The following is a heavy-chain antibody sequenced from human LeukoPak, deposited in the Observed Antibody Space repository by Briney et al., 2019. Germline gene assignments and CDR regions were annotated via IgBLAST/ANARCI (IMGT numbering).Heavy chain of an antibody. CDR2: INPDSGGT. D-gene: IGHD6-19*01. Sequence: GASVKVSCRASVYTFNGHYMHWVRQAPGQRLEWMGWINPDSGGTNYAQKFQGRVTMTRDTSISTAYMELSRLRSDDMAVYYCARDREGATAVAGYYFHYWGQGTLVTVSS. CDR3: ARDREGATAVAGYYFHY. J-gene: IGHJ4*02. CDR1: VYTFNGHY. V-gene: IGHV1-2*02.